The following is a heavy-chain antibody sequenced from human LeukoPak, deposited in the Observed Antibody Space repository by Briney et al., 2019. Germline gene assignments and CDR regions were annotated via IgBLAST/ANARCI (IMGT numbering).Heavy chain of an antibody. V-gene: IGHV3-20*04. CDR1: GFTFDDYG. J-gene: IGHJ4*02. D-gene: IGHD4-17*01. Sequence: GGSLRLSCAAPGFTFDDYGMSWVRQAPGKGLEWVSGINWNGGSTGYAGSVKGRFTISRDNAKNSLYLQMNSPRAEDTALYYCARGWTTGSFDYWGQGTLVTVSS. CDR2: INWNGGST. CDR3: ARGWTTGSFDY.